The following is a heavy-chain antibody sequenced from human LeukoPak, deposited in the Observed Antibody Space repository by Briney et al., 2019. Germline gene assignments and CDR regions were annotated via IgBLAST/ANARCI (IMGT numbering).Heavy chain of an antibody. CDR1: GYTFTSYY. J-gene: IGHJ5*02. CDR2: INPSVSST. CDR3: ARDNSVGDTAWWFDP. D-gene: IGHD1-26*01. Sequence: ASVKVSCKASGYTFTSYYMHWGRHAPGQGLGWMGLINPSVSSTSYAQKFQGRLSLTRDMSTSTDYMELSSLRSEDTAVYYCARDNSVGDTAWWFDPWGQGTQVTFSS. V-gene: IGHV1-46*01.